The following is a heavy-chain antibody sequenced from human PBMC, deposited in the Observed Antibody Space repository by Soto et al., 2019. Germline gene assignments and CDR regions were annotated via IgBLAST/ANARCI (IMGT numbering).Heavy chain of an antibody. CDR3: ARDQVAGTRYFDL. J-gene: IGHJ2*01. V-gene: IGHV3-21*01. D-gene: IGHD6-19*01. Sequence: EVQLVESGGGLVKPGGSLRLSCAASGFTFSRYSMNWVRQAPGKGLEWVSPISTSSSYIYYADPVARRFTSSRDTAKNSMQLQMTTLTAEDTAVYYWARDQVAGTRYFDLWGRGTLVTVSS. CDR2: ISTSSSYI. CDR1: GFTFSRYS.